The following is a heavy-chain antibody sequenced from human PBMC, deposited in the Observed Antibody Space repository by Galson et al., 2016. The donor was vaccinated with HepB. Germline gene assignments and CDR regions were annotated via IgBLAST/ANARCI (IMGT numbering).Heavy chain of an antibody. CDR3: ARATVIPGARMVFDP. CDR2: IYHTGTS. J-gene: IGHJ5*02. CDR1: GASISDSNW. Sequence: SETLSLTCDVSGASISDSNWWTWVRQVPGKGLKWIGEIYHTGTSNNNPFLNSRFTLSVDKSRNQFSLNLTSVTAADTAVYYCARATVIPGARMVFDPWGQGTLVTVSS. D-gene: IGHD2-2*01. V-gene: IGHV4-4*02.